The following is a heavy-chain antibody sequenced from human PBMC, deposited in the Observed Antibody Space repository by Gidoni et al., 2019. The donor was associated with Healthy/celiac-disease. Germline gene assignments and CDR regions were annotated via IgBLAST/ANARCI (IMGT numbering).Heavy chain of an antibody. CDR1: GGSISSSSYY. D-gene: IGHD1-26*01. J-gene: IGHJ4*02. CDR2: IYYSGST. Sequence: QLQLQESGPGLVKPSATLSLTCTVSGGSISSSSYYWGWIRQPPGKGLEWIGSIYYSGSTYYNPSLKSRVTISVDTSKNQFSLKLSSVTAADTAVYYCARTEWELNPLDYWGQGTLVTVSS. V-gene: IGHV4-39*01. CDR3: ARTEWELNPLDY.